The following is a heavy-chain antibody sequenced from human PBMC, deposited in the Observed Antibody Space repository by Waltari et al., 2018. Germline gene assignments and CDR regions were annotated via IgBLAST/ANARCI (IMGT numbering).Heavy chain of an antibody. V-gene: IGHV1-2*06. CDR1: GYTFTGRY. CDR3: AREATHSYYYFLDV. J-gene: IGHJ6*03. Sequence: QVQLVQSGAEVKKPGASVKVSCEASGYTFTGRYLPWVRQAPGQGLEWMGRLKPNSGVTDYAQKLQDRVTMTRDTSSSTAYMELSGLRSDDTAVYYCAREATHSYYYFLDVWGKGTTVTVSS. CDR2: LKPNSGVT.